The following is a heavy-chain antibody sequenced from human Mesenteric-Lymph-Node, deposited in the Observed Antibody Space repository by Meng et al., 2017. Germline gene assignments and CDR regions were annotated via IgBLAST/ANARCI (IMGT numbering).Heavy chain of an antibody. CDR1: GGSISSSTYY. Sequence: SETLSLTCTVSGGSISSSTYYWGWIRQPPGKGLEWIGNIYYSGSAYYNPSLKSRVTISVDTSKNQFSLKLSSVTAADTAVYYCARDTINSRYSSSWYYNWFDPWGQGTLVTVSS. D-gene: IGHD6-13*01. V-gene: IGHV4-39*07. CDR3: ARDTINSRYSSSWYYNWFDP. J-gene: IGHJ5*02. CDR2: IYYSGSA.